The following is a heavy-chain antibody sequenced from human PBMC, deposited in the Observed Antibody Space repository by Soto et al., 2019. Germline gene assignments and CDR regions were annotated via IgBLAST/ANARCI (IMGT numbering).Heavy chain of an antibody. CDR2: ISWNSGSI. D-gene: IGHD3-16*02. CDR3: AKARGITFGGVIVIPYYFDY. Sequence: EVQLVESGGGLVQPGRSLRLSCAASGFTFDDYAMHWVRQAPGKGLEWVSGISWNSGSIGYADSVKGRFTISRDNAKNSLYLQMNSLGAEDTALYYCAKARGITFGGVIVIPYYFDYWGQGTLVTVSS. V-gene: IGHV3-9*01. J-gene: IGHJ4*02. CDR1: GFTFDDYA.